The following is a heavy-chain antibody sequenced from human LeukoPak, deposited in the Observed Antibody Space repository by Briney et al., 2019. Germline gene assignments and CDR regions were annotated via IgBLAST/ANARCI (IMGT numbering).Heavy chain of an antibody. D-gene: IGHD3-10*01. V-gene: IGHV4-34*01. Sequence: PSETLSLTCAVYGGSFSGYYWSWIRQPPGKGLEWIGEINHSGSTNYNPSLKSRVTISVDTSKNQFSLKLSSVTAADTAVYYCARGLWSLYYYYMDVWGKGTTVTISS. CDR2: INHSGST. CDR1: GGSFSGYY. J-gene: IGHJ6*03. CDR3: ARGLWSLYYYYMDV.